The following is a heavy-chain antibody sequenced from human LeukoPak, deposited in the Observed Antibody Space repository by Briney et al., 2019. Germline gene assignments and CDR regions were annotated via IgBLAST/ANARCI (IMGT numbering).Heavy chain of an antibody. V-gene: IGHV3-30*02. CDR3: AKDLFQTDGYYFYGMDV. CDR2: IWYDGTNK. J-gene: IGHJ6*02. D-gene: IGHD3-10*01. CDR1: GFTFSSYG. Sequence: GGSLRLSCAASGFTFSSYGMHWVRQAPGKGLEWVAVIWYDGTNKYYADSVKGRFTISRDNSKNTLYLQMNSLRADDTAVYYCAKDLFQTDGYYFYGMDVWGQGTTVTVSS.